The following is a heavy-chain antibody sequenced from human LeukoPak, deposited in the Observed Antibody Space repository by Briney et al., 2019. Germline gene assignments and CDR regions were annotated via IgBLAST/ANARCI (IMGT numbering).Heavy chain of an antibody. J-gene: IGHJ4*02. V-gene: IGHV3-23*01. CDR2: ISGSGDST. CDR1: GFTFSTYA. CDR3: AKGVAVAGTSFDY. Sequence: GGSLRLSCAASGFTFSTYAVNWVRQAPGKGLEWVSTISGSGDSTYYADSVKGRFTISRDNSKDTLYLQMNSLRAEDTALYYCAKGVAVAGTSFDYWGLGTLVTVSS. D-gene: IGHD6-19*01.